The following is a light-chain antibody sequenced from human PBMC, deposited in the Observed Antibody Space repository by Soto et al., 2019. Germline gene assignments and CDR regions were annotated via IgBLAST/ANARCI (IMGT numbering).Light chain of an antibody. J-gene: IGKJ2*01. Sequence: EIVLTQSPAILSLSPGEKATLSCRASQSVSGSLGWYQQKPGQAPRLIIYDASVRATGIPARFSGSGSGTEFTLTISSLQSEDFAVYFCQQYDNWPYTFGQGTKVDIK. CDR3: QQYDNWPYT. CDR2: DAS. CDR1: QSVSGS. V-gene: IGKV3D-15*01.